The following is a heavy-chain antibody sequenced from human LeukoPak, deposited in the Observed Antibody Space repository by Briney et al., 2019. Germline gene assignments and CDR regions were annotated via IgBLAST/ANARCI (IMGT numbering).Heavy chain of an antibody. CDR1: GFTLSSYA. CDR3: ARDLWFGELLSFDGMDV. J-gene: IGHJ6*04. Sequence: GGSLRLSCAASGFTLSSYAMSWVRQAPGKGLEWVSAISGSGGSTYYADSVKGRFTISRDNSKNTLYLQMNSLRAEDTAVYYCARDLWFGELLSFDGMDVWGKGTTVTVSS. D-gene: IGHD3-10*01. V-gene: IGHV3-23*01. CDR2: ISGSGGST.